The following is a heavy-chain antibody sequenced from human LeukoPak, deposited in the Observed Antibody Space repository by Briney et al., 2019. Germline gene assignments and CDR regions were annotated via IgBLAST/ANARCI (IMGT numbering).Heavy chain of an antibody. J-gene: IGHJ4*02. V-gene: IGHV3-21*01. CDR3: AKDAGYSSGSGFDY. D-gene: IGHD6-19*01. Sequence: PGGSLRLSCAASGFTFSSYSMNWVRQAPGKGLEWVSSISSSSSYIYYADSVKGRFTISRDNAKNSLYLQMNSLRAEDTAVYYCAKDAGYSSGSGFDYWGQGTLVTVSS. CDR2: ISSSSSYI. CDR1: GFTFSSYS.